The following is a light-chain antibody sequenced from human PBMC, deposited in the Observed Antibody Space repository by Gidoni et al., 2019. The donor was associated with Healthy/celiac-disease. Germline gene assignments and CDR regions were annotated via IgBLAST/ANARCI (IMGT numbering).Light chain of an antibody. CDR2: AAS. CDR1: QSISSY. V-gene: IGKV1-39*01. J-gene: IGKJ2*01. CDR3: QQSYSTPNT. Sequence: HITNSPSSLSASVGDRVTITCRASQSISSYLNWYQQKPGKAPKLLIYAASSLQSGVPSRFSGSGAGTDFTLTISSLQPEDFATYYCQQSYSTPNTFGQGTKLEIK.